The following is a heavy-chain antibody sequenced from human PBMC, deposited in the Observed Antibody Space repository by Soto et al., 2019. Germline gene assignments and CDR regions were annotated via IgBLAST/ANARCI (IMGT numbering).Heavy chain of an antibody. J-gene: IGHJ5*01. CDR1: GASINNFAYY. V-gene: IGHV4-39*01. D-gene: IGHD3-10*01. Sequence: PSETLSLTCSVSGASINNFAYYWGWIRQPPGKGLEWIGTVYYNENTYYNPSLKSRVAISVDTAKNQFSLNLRSVTAAETAIYFCARRERYYGSPGWFDPWGQGTLVTVSS. CDR3: ARRERYYGSPGWFDP. CDR2: VYYNENT.